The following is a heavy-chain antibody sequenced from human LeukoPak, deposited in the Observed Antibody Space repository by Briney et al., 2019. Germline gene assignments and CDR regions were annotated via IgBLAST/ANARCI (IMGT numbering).Heavy chain of an antibody. Sequence: PGGSLRLSCAASGFTFSSYAMNWVRQAPGEGLEWVSSITGSGGSTYYADSVKGRFTISRDSSNNTLYLQMNSLRADDTAVYYCAKGSTSGWKFDYWGQGTLVTVSS. CDR1: GFTFSSYA. D-gene: IGHD6-19*01. V-gene: IGHV3-23*01. CDR2: ITGSGGST. CDR3: AKGSTSGWKFDY. J-gene: IGHJ4*02.